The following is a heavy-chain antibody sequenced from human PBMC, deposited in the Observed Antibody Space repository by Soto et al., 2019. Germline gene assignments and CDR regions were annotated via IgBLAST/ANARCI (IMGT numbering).Heavy chain of an antibody. J-gene: IGHJ4*02. V-gene: IGHV3-48*01. CDR1: GFSFSSHS. D-gene: IGHD2-2*01. CDR3: AKTYIVLVPAAMYAY. CDR2: ISSSGSTI. Sequence: GGSLRLSCAASGFSFSSHSMKWVRQAPGKGLEWVSYISSSGSTIYYADSVKGRFTISRDNAKNSLYLQMNSLRAEDTAVYYCAKTYIVLVPAAMYAYWGQGTLVTVSS.